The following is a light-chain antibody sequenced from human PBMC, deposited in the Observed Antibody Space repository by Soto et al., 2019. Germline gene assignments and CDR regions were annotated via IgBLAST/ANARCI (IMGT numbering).Light chain of an antibody. J-gene: IGKJ3*01. CDR2: GAS. CDR1: QSVRSSY. CDR3: QQYGSSPRFT. Sequence: EIVLTQSPGTMSLSPGERATLACRASQSVRSSYLAWYQQKHGQAPRLLIYGASTRATGIPDRFSGSGSGTDFTLTISRLEPEDVAVYYYQQYGSSPRFTFGPGTKVDIK. V-gene: IGKV3-20*01.